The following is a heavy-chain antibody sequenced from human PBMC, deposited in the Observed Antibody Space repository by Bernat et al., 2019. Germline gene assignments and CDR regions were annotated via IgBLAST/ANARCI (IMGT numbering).Heavy chain of an antibody. CDR2: IKQDGSEK. Sequence: EVQLVESGGGLVQPGGSLRLSCAASGFIFSSYWMSWVRQAPGKGLEWVANIKQDGSEKYYVDSVKGRFTISRDNAKNSLYLQMNSLRAEDTAVYYCAREGSDYGDPELDYWGQGTLVTVSS. CDR1: GFIFSSYW. V-gene: IGHV3-7*03. J-gene: IGHJ4*02. CDR3: AREGSDYGDPELDY. D-gene: IGHD4-17*01.